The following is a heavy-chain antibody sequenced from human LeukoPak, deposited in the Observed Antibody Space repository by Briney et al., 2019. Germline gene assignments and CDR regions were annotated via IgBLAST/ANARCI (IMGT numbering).Heavy chain of an antibody. J-gene: IGHJ2*01. Sequence: PSETLSLTCTVSGGSINSGSHYWGWLRQPPGKGLEWIGSIYYTGKTYYNPSLKSRATMSVDTSKNHFSLTLSSATAADTAVYYCATLHTPNGVYNWYFDLWGRGTLVTVSS. D-gene: IGHD2-8*01. CDR2: IYYTGKT. V-gene: IGHV4-39*01. CDR3: ATLHTPNGVYNWYFDL. CDR1: GGSINSGSHY.